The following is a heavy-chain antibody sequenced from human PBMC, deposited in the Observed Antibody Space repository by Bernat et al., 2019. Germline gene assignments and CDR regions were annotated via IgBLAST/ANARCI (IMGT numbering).Heavy chain of an antibody. V-gene: IGHV3-23*01. J-gene: IGHJ5*02. CDR1: GFTFSSYA. CDR3: AEGGYFDWLVH. D-gene: IGHD3-9*01. Sequence: EVQLLESGGGLVQPGGSLRLSCAASGFTFSSYAMSWVRQAPGKGLEWVSSISGSGGSTYYADSVKGRFTISRDNSKNTLYLQMNSLRAEDTAVYYCAEGGYFDWLVHWGQGTLVTVSS. CDR2: ISGSGGST.